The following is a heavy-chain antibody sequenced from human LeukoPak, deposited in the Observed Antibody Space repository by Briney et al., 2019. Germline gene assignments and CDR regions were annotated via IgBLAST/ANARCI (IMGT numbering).Heavy chain of an antibody. CDR1: GVSISSSSNY. CDR3: ARKSLWFKYYDY. CDR2: IYYSGST. Sequence: PSETLSLTCTVSGVSISSSSNYWGWIRQPPGKGLEWIGSIYYSGSTYYNPSLKSRVTISVDTTKNQFSLKLSSVTAADTAVYFCARKSLWFKYYDYWGQGMLVTVSS. D-gene: IGHD3-10*01. J-gene: IGHJ4*02. V-gene: IGHV4-39*01.